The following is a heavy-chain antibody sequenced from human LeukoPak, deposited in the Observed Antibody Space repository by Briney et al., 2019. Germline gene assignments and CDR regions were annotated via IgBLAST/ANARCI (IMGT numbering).Heavy chain of an antibody. V-gene: IGHV3-23*01. CDR2: ISGSGGST. J-gene: IGHJ4*02. D-gene: IGHD4-17*01. Sequence: GGSLRLSCAASGVTFSSYAMSWVRQAPGKGLEWVSAISGSGGSTYYADSVKGRFTISRDNSKNTLYLQMNSLRAEDTAVYYCATRYGHDSGDSGIGYWGQGTLVTVSS. CDR3: ATRYGHDSGDSGIGY. CDR1: GVTFSSYA.